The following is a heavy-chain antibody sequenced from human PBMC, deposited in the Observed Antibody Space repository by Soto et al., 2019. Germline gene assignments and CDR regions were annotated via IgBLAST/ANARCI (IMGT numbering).Heavy chain of an antibody. V-gene: IGHV1-69*12. CDR2: IIAIFGTA. CDR3: AIDIVFGGTYGMDV. Sequence: QVQLVQSGAEVKKPGSSVKVSCKASGGTFSRYAISWVRQAPGQGLEWMGGIIAIFGTANYAQKFQGRVTITADESTSTAYMALSSLTSEDTAVYYCAIDIVFGGTYGMDVWGQGTTVTVSS. J-gene: IGHJ6*02. D-gene: IGHD3-16*01. CDR1: GGTFSRYA.